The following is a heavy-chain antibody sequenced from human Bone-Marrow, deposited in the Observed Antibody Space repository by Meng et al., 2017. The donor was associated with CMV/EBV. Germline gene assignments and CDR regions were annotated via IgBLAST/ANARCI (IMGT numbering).Heavy chain of an antibody. CDR3: ARDAGNSGYGMDV. Sequence: GGSLRLSCAASGFTFSSYAMSWVRQAPGKGLEWISWISYITSDGSTYYADSVKGRFTISRDNAKNSLYLQMNSRRAEDTAVYYCARDAGNSGYGMDVWGQGTTVTVSS. CDR1: GFTFSSYA. J-gene: IGHJ6*02. CDR2: ISYITSDGST. D-gene: IGHD4-23*01. V-gene: IGHV3-48*04.